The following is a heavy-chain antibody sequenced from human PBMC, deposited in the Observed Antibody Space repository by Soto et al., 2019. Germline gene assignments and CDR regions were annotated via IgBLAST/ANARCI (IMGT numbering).Heavy chain of an antibody. Sequence: WETLSLTCTVSGVSVTNSSYYWGWIRQSPGKGLEWIGSVYYRGRSYSKSSVKSRVTISVDTSKNQFSLNLNSVTASDTAVYFCVSQQTTVIPPAYFDYWGPGALVTVSS. J-gene: IGHJ4*02. CDR3: VSQQTTVIPPAYFDY. V-gene: IGHV4-39*01. CDR2: VYYRGRS. CDR1: GVSVTNSSYY. D-gene: IGHD4-4*01.